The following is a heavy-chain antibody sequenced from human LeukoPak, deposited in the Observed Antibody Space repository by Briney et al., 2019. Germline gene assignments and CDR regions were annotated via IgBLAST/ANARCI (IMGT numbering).Heavy chain of an antibody. CDR3: ARGDYDILTGSMDPNWFDP. D-gene: IGHD3-9*01. CDR1: GGTFSSYA. Sequence: ASVKVSCKASGGTFSSYAISWVRQAPGQGLEWTGGIIPIFGTANYAQKFQGRVTITADKSTSTAYMELSSLRSEDTAVYYCARGDYDILTGSMDPNWFDPWGQGTLVTVSS. J-gene: IGHJ5*02. CDR2: IIPIFGTA. V-gene: IGHV1-69*06.